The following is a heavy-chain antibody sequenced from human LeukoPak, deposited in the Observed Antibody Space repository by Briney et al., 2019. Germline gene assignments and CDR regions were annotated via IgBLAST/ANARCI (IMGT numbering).Heavy chain of an antibody. CDR3: TRGAGWLIDY. D-gene: IGHD3-16*01. CDR1: GGSISDYY. J-gene: IGHJ4*02. CDR2: FYNSGSS. V-gene: IGHV4-59*01. Sequence: NPSETLSLTCTVSGGSISDYYRGWIRQPPGKGLEWIGYFYNSGSSTYNPSLKSRVTISVDTSTEQFSLKVNSVTAADTAVYYCTRGAGWLIDYWGQGILVTVSS.